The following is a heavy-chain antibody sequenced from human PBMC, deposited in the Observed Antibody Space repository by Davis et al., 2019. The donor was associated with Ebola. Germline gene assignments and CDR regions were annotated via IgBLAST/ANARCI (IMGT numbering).Heavy chain of an antibody. CDR1: GYTFTGYY. Sequence: AASVKVSCKASGYTFTGYYMHWVRQAPGQGLEWMGRINPNSGGTNYAQKFQGRVTMTRDTSTSTAHLELSSPTSDDTALYYCAGDSSGYGADYWGQGTLVTVSS. CDR3: AGDSSGYGADY. J-gene: IGHJ4*02. V-gene: IGHV1-2*06. D-gene: IGHD3-22*01. CDR2: INPNSGGT.